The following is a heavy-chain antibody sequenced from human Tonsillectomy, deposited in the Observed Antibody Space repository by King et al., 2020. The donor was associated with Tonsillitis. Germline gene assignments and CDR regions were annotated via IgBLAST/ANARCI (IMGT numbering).Heavy chain of an antibody. CDR1: GGSISSYY. CDR2: IYYSGST. CDR3: ASLGIVGATYFDY. D-gene: IGHD1-26*01. V-gene: IGHV4-59*08. J-gene: IGHJ4*02. Sequence: VQLQESGPGLVKPSETLSLTCTVSGGSISSYYWSWIRQPPGKGLEWIGYIYYSGSTNYNPSLKSRVTISVDTSKNRFSLKLSSVTAADTAVYYCASLGIVGATYFDYWGQGTLVTVSS.